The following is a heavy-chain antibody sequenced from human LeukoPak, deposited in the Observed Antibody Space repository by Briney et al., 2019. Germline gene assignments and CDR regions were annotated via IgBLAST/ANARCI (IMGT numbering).Heavy chain of an antibody. CDR3: ARVRLAAAGMDV. J-gene: IGHJ6*03. D-gene: IGHD6-13*01. Sequence: MPSETLSLTCTVSGGSISSSSYYWGWIRQPPGKGLEWIGSIYYSGSTYYNPSLKSRVTISVDTSKNQFSLKLSSVTAADTAVYYCARVRLAAAGMDVWGKGTTVTVSS. CDR2: IYYSGST. V-gene: IGHV4-39*07. CDR1: GGSISSSSYY.